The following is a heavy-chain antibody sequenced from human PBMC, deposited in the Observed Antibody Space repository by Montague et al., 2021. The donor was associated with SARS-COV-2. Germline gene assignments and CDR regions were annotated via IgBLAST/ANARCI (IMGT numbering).Heavy chain of an antibody. Sequence: SLRLSCAGSGFTFSDFYINWVRQAPGKGPEWLSFITGTNNGIRYSDSVKGRFTVSRDNAHSSVYLHLDSLTAEDTAVYYCARSLFYGSGGYFDFWGQGTLVAVSS. V-gene: IGHV3-11*03. CDR2: ITGTNNGI. CDR1: GFTFSDFY. D-gene: IGHD3-10*01. J-gene: IGHJ4*02. CDR3: ARSLFYGSGGYFDF.